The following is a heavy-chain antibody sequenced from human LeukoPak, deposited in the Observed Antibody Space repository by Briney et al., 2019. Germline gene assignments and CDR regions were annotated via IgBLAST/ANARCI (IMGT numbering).Heavy chain of an antibody. CDR1: GGSISSGDYY. Sequence: KASETLSLTCTVSGGSISSGDYYWSWIRQPPGKGLEWIGYIYYSGSTYYNPSPKSRVTISVDTSKNQFSLKLSSVTAADTAVYYCARFTVTTDITFDYWGQGTLVTVSS. CDR3: ARFTVTTDITFDY. V-gene: IGHV4-30-4*01. J-gene: IGHJ4*02. CDR2: IYYSGST. D-gene: IGHD4-17*01.